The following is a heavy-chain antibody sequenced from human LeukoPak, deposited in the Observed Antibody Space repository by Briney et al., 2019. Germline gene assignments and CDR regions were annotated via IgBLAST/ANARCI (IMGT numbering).Heavy chain of an antibody. CDR1: GGSISSYY. J-gene: IGHJ4*02. V-gene: IGHV4-59*01. CDR3: VRDKRSSSSLDY. CDR2: IYYSGST. Sequence: SETLSLTCTVSGGSISSYYWSWIRQPPGKGLEWIGYIYYSGSTNYNPSLKSRVTISVDTSKNQFSLKLSSVTAADTAVYYCVRDKRSSSSLDYWGQGTLVPVSS. D-gene: IGHD6-6*01.